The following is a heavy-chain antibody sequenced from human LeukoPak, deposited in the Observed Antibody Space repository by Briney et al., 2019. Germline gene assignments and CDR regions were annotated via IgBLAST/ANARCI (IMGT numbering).Heavy chain of an antibody. V-gene: IGHV3-21*01. CDR2: ISSSSSYI. CDR1: GFTFNTYT. CDR3: AREDGDFDY. J-gene: IGHJ4*02. Sequence: GGSLRLSCAASGFTFNTYTMNWVRQAPGKGLEWVSSISSSSSYIYYADSVKGRFTISRDNAKNSLYLQMNSLRAEDTAVYYCAREDGDFDYWGQGTLVTVSS. D-gene: IGHD3-10*01.